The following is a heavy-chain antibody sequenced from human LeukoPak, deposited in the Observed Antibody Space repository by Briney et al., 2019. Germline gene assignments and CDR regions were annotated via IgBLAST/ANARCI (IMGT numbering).Heavy chain of an antibody. CDR1: GFTFSSYW. D-gene: IGHD6-6*01. CDR3: ARDWSSSSHWYFDL. Sequence: PGGSLRLSCAASGFTFSSYWMSWVRQAPGKGLEWVANIKQDGSEKYYVDSVKGRFTISRDNAKNSLYLQMNSLRAEDTAVCYCARDWSSSSHWYFDLWGRGTLVTVSS. CDR2: IKQDGSEK. V-gene: IGHV3-7*01. J-gene: IGHJ2*01.